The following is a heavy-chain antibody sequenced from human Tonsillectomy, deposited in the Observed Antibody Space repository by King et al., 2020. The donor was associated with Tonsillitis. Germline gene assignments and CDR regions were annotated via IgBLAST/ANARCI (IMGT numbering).Heavy chain of an antibody. V-gene: IGHV1-3*01. Sequence: QLVQSGAEVKKPGASVKVSCKASGYTFISYTMHWVRQAPGQRLEWMGWINAGNGDTKYSQKFQGRVTIIRDTSASTAYMELSSLTSEDTAVYYCARAPSTVTTSRYFDLWGRGTLVTVSS. J-gene: IGHJ2*01. CDR2: INAGNGDT. CDR3: ARAPSTVTTSRYFDL. CDR1: GYTFISYT. D-gene: IGHD4-17*01.